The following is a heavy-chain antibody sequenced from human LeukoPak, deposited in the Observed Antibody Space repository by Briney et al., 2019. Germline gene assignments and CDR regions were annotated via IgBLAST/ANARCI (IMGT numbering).Heavy chain of an antibody. V-gene: IGHV3-11*06. CDR1: GFTFSDYY. D-gene: IGHD4-11*01. J-gene: IGHJ4*02. Sequence: GGSLRLSCAASGFTFSDYYMSWIRQAPGKGLEWVSYISSSSSYTNYADSVKGRFTISRDNTKNSLYLQMNSLRAEDTAMYFCARSGGYQLLSLNFDYWGQGSLVTVSS. CDR3: ARSGGYQLLSLNFDY. CDR2: ISSSSSYT.